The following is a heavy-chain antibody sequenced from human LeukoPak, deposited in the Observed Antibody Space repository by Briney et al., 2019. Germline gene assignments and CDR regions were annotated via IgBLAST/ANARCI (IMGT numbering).Heavy chain of an antibody. CDR3: AREDDYGDYNEGG. J-gene: IGHJ4*02. V-gene: IGHV3-21*01. CDR2: ISSSSSYI. Sequence: PGVSLRLSCAASGFTFSSYSMNWVRQAPGKGLEWVSSISSSSSYIYYADSVKGRFTISRDNAKNSLYLQMNSLRAEDTAVYYCAREDDYGDYNEGGWGQGTLVTVSS. D-gene: IGHD4-17*01. CDR1: GFTFSSYS.